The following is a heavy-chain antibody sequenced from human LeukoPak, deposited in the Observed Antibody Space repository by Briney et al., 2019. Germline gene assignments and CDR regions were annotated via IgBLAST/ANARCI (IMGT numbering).Heavy chain of an antibody. CDR1: GFAFSHLA. Sequence: GGSLRLSCAASGFAFSHLAMYWVRQAPGKGLECVSLISDDTYTKYYADSVKGRFIISRDNSKNMLYLQMNGLGTDDSALYYCTVATETTFDYWGQGSLVTVSS. J-gene: IGHJ4*02. CDR2: ISDDTYTK. V-gene: IGHV3-30*04. D-gene: IGHD4-17*01. CDR3: TVATETTFDY.